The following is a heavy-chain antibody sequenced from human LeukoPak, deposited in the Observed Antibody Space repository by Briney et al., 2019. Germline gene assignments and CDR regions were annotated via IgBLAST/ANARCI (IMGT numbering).Heavy chain of an antibody. Sequence: PSETLSLTCTVSGGSISSSSYYWGWIRQPPGKGLEWIGNIYYSGRTYYNPSLKSRVTISVDTSKNQFSLKLSSVTAADTAVYYCARVPYYYDSSGYCDYWGQGTLVTVSS. V-gene: IGHV4-39*01. CDR2: IYYSGRT. CDR1: GGSISSSSYY. J-gene: IGHJ4*02. CDR3: ARVPYYYDSSGYCDY. D-gene: IGHD3-22*01.